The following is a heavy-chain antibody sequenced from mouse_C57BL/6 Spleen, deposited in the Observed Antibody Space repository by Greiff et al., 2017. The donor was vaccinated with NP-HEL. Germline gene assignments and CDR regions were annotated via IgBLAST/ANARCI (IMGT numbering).Heavy chain of an antibody. CDR1: GFTFSDFY. D-gene: IGHD3-2*02. V-gene: IGHV7-1*01. J-gene: IGHJ3*01. CDR2: SRNKANDYTT. Sequence: EVKVVESGGGLVQSGRSLRLSCATSGFTFSDFYMEWVRQAPGKGLEWIAASRNKANDYTTEYSASVKGRFIVSRDTSQSILYLQMNALRAEDTAIYYCARDAAQAWFAYWGQGTLVTVSA. CDR3: ARDAAQAWFAY.